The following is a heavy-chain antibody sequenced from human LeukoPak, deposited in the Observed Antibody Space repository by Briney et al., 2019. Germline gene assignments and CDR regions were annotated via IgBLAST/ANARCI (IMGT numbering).Heavy chain of an antibody. J-gene: IGHJ4*02. CDR2: ISSSSSTI. CDR1: GFTFSSYS. Sequence: GGSLRLSCAASGFTFSSYSMNWGRQAPGKGLEWVSYISSSSSTIYYADSVKGRFTISRDNAKNSLYLQMNSLRDEDTAVYYCASYDFWSGPRTFYFDYWGQGTLVTVSS. D-gene: IGHD3-3*01. CDR3: ASYDFWSGPRTFYFDY. V-gene: IGHV3-48*02.